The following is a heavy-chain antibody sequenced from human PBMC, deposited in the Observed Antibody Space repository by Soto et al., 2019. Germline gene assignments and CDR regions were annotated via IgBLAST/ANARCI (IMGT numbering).Heavy chain of an antibody. D-gene: IGHD4-17*01. V-gene: IGHV4-39*01. CDR1: GGSISSSSYY. Sequence: SETLSLTCTVSGGSISSSSYYWGWIRQPPGKGLEWIGSIYYSGSTYYNPSLKSRVTISVDTSKNQFSLKLSSVTAADTAVYYCASGGTYGDYDYWGQGTLVTVSS. J-gene: IGHJ4*02. CDR3: ASGGTYGDYDY. CDR2: IYYSGST.